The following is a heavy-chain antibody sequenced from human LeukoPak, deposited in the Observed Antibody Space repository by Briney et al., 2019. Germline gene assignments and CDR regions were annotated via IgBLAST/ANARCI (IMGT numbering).Heavy chain of an antibody. D-gene: IGHD2-2*01. V-gene: IGHV4-59*01. CDR3: ARMGLILPAEFDY. J-gene: IGHJ4*02. Sequence: PSETLSLTCTVSGGSISSYYWSWIRQPPGKGLEWIGYIYYSGSTNYNPSLKSRVTISVDTSKNQFFLKLSSVTAADTAVYYCARMGLILPAEFDYWGQGTLVTVSS. CDR1: GGSISSYY. CDR2: IYYSGST.